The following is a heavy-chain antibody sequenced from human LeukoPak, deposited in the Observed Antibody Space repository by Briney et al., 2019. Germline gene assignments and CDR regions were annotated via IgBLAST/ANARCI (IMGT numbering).Heavy chain of an antibody. CDR1: GFTFSSYG. J-gene: IGHJ4*02. V-gene: IGHV3-48*01. D-gene: IGHD5-24*01. Sequence: PGGSLRLSCAASGFTFSSYGMHWVRQAPGKGLEWLSYISESGDTIYHADSVKGRFTISRDNARNSLSLQMNSLRAEDTAVYYCARHNYHERGSIDYWGQGTLVTVSS. CDR2: ISESGDTI. CDR3: ARHNYHERGSIDY.